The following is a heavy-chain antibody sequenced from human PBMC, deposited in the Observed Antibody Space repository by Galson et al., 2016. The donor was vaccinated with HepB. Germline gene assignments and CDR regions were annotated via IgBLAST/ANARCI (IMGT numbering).Heavy chain of an antibody. D-gene: IGHD3-3*01. V-gene: IGHV1-2*02. CDR2: INPNSGGT. CDR3: AKDAGFRSGYYAFDV. J-gene: IGHJ3*01. CDR1: GYSFTGFC. Sequence: SVKVSCKASGYSFTGFCIQWLRQAPGQGPEWMGWINPNSGGTNYALEFQDRVTVTRDTSLSTVYMELRRLRSDDTAVYYCAKDAGFRSGYYAFDVWGQGTKVTVSS.